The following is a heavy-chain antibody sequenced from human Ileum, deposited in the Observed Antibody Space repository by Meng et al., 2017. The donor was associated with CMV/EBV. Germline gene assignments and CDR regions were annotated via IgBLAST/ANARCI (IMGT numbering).Heavy chain of an antibody. J-gene: IGHJ6*02. Sequence: GESLKISCAASGFTFSSYWMNWVRQAPGKGLDWVANIKQDGSDKYSVDSVKGRFTISRDNAKNSLYLQMNSLRAEDTAVYYCAKGGSGSYPTYGMDVWGQGTTVTVSS. D-gene: IGHD1-26*01. CDR2: IKQDGSDK. CDR3: AKGGSGSYPTYGMDV. V-gene: IGHV3-7*01. CDR1: GFTFSSYW.